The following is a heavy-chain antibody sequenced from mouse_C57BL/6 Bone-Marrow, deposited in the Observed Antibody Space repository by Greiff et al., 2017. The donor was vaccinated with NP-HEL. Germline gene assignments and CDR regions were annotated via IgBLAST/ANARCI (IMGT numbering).Heavy chain of an antibody. D-gene: IGHD1-1*01. CDR2: IYPGDGDT. V-gene: IGHV1-82*01. CDR3: AVKTASSYEAMGY. J-gene: IGHJ4*01. Sequence: QVQLQQSGPELVKPGASVKISCKASGYAFSSSWMNWVKQRPGKGLEWIGRIYPGDGDTHYNGKFKGKATLKADKSSSTAYMQLRSLTSKDSAIYFCAVKTASSYEAMGYWRQGTSVTVSS. CDR1: GYAFSSSW.